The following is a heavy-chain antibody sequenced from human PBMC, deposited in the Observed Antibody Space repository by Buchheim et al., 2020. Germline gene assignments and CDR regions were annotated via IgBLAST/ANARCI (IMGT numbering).Heavy chain of an antibody. D-gene: IGHD1-26*01. CDR3: AKNLGGSYYGMDV. V-gene: IGHV3-30*18. CDR2: ISYDGSNK. CDR1: GFTFSSYG. Sequence: QVQLVESGGGVVQPGRSLRLSCAASGFTFSSYGMHWVRQAPGKGLEWVAVISYDGSNKYYADSVKGRFTISRDNSTNTLYLQMNSLRAEDTAVYYCAKNLGGSYYGMDVWGQGTT. J-gene: IGHJ6*02.